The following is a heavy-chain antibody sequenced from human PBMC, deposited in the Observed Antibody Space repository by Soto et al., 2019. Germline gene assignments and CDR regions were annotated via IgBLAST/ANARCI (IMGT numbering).Heavy chain of an antibody. J-gene: IGHJ6*02. CDR2: IYYSGST. CDR1: GGSISSYY. V-gene: IGHV4-59*01. Sequence: SETLSLTCTVSGGSISSYYWSWIRQPPGKGLEWIGYIYYSGSTNYNPSLKSRVTISVDTSKNQFSLKLSSLTAADTGVYYCVRDTLDILCAYQTPSYDCSGMGVWGQGTTVTVSS. CDR3: VRDTLDILCAYQTPSYDCSGMGV. D-gene: IGHD3-9*01.